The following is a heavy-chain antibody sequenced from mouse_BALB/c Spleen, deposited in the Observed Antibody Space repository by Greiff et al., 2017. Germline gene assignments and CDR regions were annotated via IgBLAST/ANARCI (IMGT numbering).Heavy chain of an antibody. Sequence: EVHLVESGGGLVKPGGSLKLSCAASGFTFSDYYMYWVRQTPEKRLEWVATISDGGSYTYYPDSVKGRFTISRDNAKNNLYLQMSSLKSEDTAMYYCARGLDWFAYWGQGTLVTVSA. CDR2: ISDGGSYT. J-gene: IGHJ3*01. D-gene: IGHD6-1*01. V-gene: IGHV5-4*02. CDR1: GFTFSDYY. CDR3: ARGLDWFAY.